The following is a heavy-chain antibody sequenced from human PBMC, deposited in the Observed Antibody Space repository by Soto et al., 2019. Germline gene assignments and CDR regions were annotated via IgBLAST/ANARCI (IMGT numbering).Heavy chain of an antibody. D-gene: IGHD3-10*01. CDR2: ISYDGSNK. Sequence: GGSLRLSCAASGFTFSSYGMHWVRQAPGKGLEWVAVISYDGSNKYYADSVKGRFTISRDNSRNTLFLQMNSLTAEDTAVYYCAKDPPWRRYGSGSYRPPYHFDYWGQGTLVTVSS. J-gene: IGHJ4*02. CDR3: AKDPPWRRYGSGSYRPPYHFDY. CDR1: GFTFSSYG. V-gene: IGHV3-30*18.